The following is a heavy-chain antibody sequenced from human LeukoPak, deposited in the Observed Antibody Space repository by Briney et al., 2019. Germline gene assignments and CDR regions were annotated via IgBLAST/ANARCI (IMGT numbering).Heavy chain of an antibody. CDR2: ISSSGRTI. CDR1: GFTFSSYS. V-gene: IGHV3-48*04. D-gene: IGHD1-1*01. J-gene: IGHJ4*02. Sequence: GGSLRLSCAASGFTFSSYSMNWVRQAPGKGLEWVSYISSSGRTIYYADSVKGRFTISRDNAKNSLSLQMNSLRAEDTAVYYCARGYWNHVPFDYWGQGTLVTVSS. CDR3: ARGYWNHVPFDY.